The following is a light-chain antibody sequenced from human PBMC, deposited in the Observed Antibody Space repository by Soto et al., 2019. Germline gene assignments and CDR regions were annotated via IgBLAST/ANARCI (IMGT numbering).Light chain of an antibody. CDR1: QSVSSY. Sequence: EIVLTQSPATLSLSPGERATLSCRASQSVSSYLAWYQQKPGQAPRLLIYDASNRATGIPARFSGSGSGTDFTLTISSLEPEDFAVYYCQQRSNWPPLTLGPGTKV. J-gene: IGKJ3*01. CDR3: QQRSNWPPLT. V-gene: IGKV3-11*01. CDR2: DAS.